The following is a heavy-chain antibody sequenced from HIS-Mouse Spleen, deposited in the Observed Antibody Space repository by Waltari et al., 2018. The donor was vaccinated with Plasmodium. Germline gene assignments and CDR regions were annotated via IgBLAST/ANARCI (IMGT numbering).Heavy chain of an antibody. CDR1: VFTFSSYW. V-gene: IGHV3-7*01. CDR3: ASSWYWYFDL. Sequence: EVQLVESGGGLVQPGGSVRLSCSASVFTFSSYWMGWVRQAPGKGLEWVANIKQDGSEKYYVDSVKGRFTISRDNAKNSLYLQMNSLRAEDTAVYYCASSWYWYFDLWGRGTLVTVSS. D-gene: IGHD6-13*01. J-gene: IGHJ2*01. CDR2: IKQDGSEK.